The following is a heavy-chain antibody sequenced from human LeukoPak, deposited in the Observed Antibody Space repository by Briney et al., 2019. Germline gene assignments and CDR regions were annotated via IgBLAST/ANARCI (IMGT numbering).Heavy chain of an antibody. CDR3: ARDGVGALDY. V-gene: IGHV3-21*01. Sequence: PGGSLRLSCAASGFTFSSYSMNWVRQAPGKGLEWVSSISSSSGYIYYADSVKGRFTISRDNAKNSLYLQMNSLRAEDTAVYYCARDGVGALDYWGQGTLVTVSS. D-gene: IGHD1-26*01. CDR2: ISSSSGYI. J-gene: IGHJ4*02. CDR1: GFTFSSYS.